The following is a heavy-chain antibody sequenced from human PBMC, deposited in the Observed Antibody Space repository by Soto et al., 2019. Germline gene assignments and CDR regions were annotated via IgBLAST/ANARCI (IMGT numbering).Heavy chain of an antibody. CDR1: GGSISSYY. Sequence: PSETLSLTCTVSGGSISSYYWSWIRQPPGKGLEWIRYIYYSGSTNYNPSLKSRVTISVDTSKNQFSLKLSSVTAADTAVYYCARDLWGIAVAGRDDYDAFAIWGQGTMVTVSS. V-gene: IGHV4-59*01. D-gene: IGHD6-19*01. CDR2: IYYSGST. J-gene: IGHJ3*02. CDR3: ARDLWGIAVAGRDDYDAFAI.